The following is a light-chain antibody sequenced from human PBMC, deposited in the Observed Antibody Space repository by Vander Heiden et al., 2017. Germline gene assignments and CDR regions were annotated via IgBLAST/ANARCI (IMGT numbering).Light chain of an antibody. CDR1: QSVSSY. CDR2: DAS. Sequence: EIVLTQSPATLSLSPGETATHSCSASQSVSSYLAWYQQKPGQDPRLLIYDASNRATGIPARFIGSGSGTDFTLTISSLEPEDFAVYYCQQRSNWPPTFGQGTKLEIK. J-gene: IGKJ2*01. V-gene: IGKV3-11*01. CDR3: QQRSNWPPT.